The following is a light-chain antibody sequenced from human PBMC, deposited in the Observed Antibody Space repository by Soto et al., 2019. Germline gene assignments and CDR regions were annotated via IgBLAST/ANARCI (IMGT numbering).Light chain of an antibody. Sequence: DIQMTQSPSSLSASVGDRVTITCRASQGIGNYLAWYQQKPGKVPKLLIYTSSTLQSGVPSRFSGNGSGTDFTLTISNLQPEDVATYYCQKHNAAPLTFGGGTKVEIK. J-gene: IGKJ4*01. CDR1: QGIGNY. CDR3: QKHNAAPLT. V-gene: IGKV1-27*01. CDR2: TSS.